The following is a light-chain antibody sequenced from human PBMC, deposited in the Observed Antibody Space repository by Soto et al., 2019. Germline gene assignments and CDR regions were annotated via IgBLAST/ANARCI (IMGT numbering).Light chain of an antibody. CDR1: QSVSSK. CDR3: QQHNDWPLT. J-gene: IGKJ4*01. V-gene: IGKV3-15*01. Sequence: EIVMTQSPATLSVSPGESATLSCRASQSVSSKLVWYQQKPGQPPRLLMYGISTRATGIPARFSGSGSETEFTLTISNLQSEDFAIYYCQQHNDWPLTFGGGTKVEIK. CDR2: GIS.